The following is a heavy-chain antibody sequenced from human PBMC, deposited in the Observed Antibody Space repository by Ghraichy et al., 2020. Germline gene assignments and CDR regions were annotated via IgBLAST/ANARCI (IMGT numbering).Heavy chain of an antibody. D-gene: IGHD6-13*01. CDR1: GGSFSSGSYY. V-gene: IGHV4-61*01. Sequence: SETLSLTCTVSGGSFSSGSYYWSWIRQPPGKGLEWIGYIYYSGSTNYNPSLKSRVTIAVDTSKNQFSLKLSSVTAADTAVYYCARDDIAAAGTWAFAYWGQGTLVTVSS. J-gene: IGHJ4*02. CDR3: ARDDIAAAGTWAFAY. CDR2: IYYSGST.